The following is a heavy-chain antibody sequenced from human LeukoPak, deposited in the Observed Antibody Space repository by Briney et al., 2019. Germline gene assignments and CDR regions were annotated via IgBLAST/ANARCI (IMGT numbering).Heavy chain of an antibody. Sequence: GGSLRLSCAASGFTFSSYWMHWVRQAPGKGLVWVSRINSDGSSTSYADPVKGRFTISRDNAKNTLYLQMNSLRAEDTAVYYCAKGKIAVAGIYYFDYWGQGTLVTVSS. CDR3: AKGKIAVAGIYYFDY. CDR1: GFTFSSYW. V-gene: IGHV3-74*01. J-gene: IGHJ4*02. D-gene: IGHD6-19*01. CDR2: INSDGSST.